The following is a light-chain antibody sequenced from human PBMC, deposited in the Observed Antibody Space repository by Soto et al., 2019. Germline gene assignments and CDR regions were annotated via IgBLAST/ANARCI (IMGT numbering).Light chain of an antibody. Sequence: QSVLTQPPSVSAAPGQKVTISWSGSSSNIGNNYVSWYQQLPGTAPKLLIFENNKRPSGIPDRFSASKSGTSATLAITGLQTGDAADYYCGTWDNSLSLPYVFGTGTKLTVL. CDR3: GTWDNSLSLPYV. CDR1: SSNIGNNY. V-gene: IGLV1-51*02. CDR2: ENN. J-gene: IGLJ1*01.